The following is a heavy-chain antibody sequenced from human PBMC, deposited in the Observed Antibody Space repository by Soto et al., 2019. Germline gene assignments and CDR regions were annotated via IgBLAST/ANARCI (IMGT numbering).Heavy chain of an antibody. CDR1: GFTFSSYA. V-gene: IGHV3-64D*06. CDR2: ITSNGGST. CDR3: AKDKDMIVVEPYFDY. J-gene: IGHJ4*02. D-gene: IGHD3-22*01. Sequence: GGSLRLSCSASGFTFSSYAMHWVRQAPGKGLKYVSGITSNGGSTYSADSVKGRFTMSRDNSKNTLYLQMSSLRAEDTAVYYCAKDKDMIVVEPYFDYWGQGTLVTVSS.